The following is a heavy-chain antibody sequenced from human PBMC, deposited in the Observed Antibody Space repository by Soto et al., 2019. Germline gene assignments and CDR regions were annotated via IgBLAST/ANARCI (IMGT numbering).Heavy chain of an antibody. D-gene: IGHD1-7*01. CDR3: ARDHRAGTTPSNFDY. CDR2: IKQDGSEK. Sequence: EVQLVESGGGLVQPGGSLRLSCAASGFTFSSYWMSWVRQAPGKGLEWVANIKQDGSEKYYVDSVKGRFTISRDNAKNSLYLQMNSLRAEDTAVYYCARDHRAGTTPSNFDYWGQGTLVNVSS. J-gene: IGHJ4*02. V-gene: IGHV3-7*03. CDR1: GFTFSSYW.